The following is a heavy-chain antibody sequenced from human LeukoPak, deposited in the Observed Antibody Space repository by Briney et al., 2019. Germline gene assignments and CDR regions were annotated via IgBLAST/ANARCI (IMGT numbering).Heavy chain of an antibody. J-gene: IGHJ6*03. CDR1: GGSFSGYY. CDR2: INHSGST. V-gene: IGHV4-34*01. D-gene: IGHD3-3*01. CDR3: ARTCITIFGEYYYYYMDV. Sequence: SETLSLTCAVYGGSFSGYYWSWIRQPPGKGLEWIGEINHSGSTNYNPSLKSRVTISVDTSKNQFSLKLSSVTAADTAVYYCARTCITIFGEYYYYYMDVWGKGTTVTVSS.